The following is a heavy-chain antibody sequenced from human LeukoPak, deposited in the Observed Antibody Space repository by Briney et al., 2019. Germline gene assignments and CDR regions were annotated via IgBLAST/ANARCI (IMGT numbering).Heavy chain of an antibody. D-gene: IGHD6-13*01. CDR3: ARESPKAAPPYYFDY. CDR2: IIPIFGTA. Sequence: SVKVSCKASGCTFSSYAISWVRQAPGQGLEWMGGIIPIFGTANYAQKFQGRVTITADESTSTAYMELSSLRSEDTAVYYCARESPKAAPPYYFDYWGQGTLVTVSS. J-gene: IGHJ4*02. CDR1: GCTFSSYA. V-gene: IGHV1-69*13.